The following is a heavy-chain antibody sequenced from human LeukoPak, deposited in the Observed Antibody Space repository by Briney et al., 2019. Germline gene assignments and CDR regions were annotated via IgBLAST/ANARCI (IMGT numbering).Heavy chain of an antibody. D-gene: IGHD1-1*01. V-gene: IGHV3-64D*06. Sequence: GGSLRLSCSASGFTFSAYAMYWGRQAPGKGLEYFSGLSNNGGSSFYADSVKGRFTISRDNSKNTLYLQMSSLRAEDTAVYYCVKITSVTGGDCWGQGTRLTVSS. CDR2: LSNNGGSS. CDR3: VKITSVTGGDC. J-gene: IGHJ4*02. CDR1: GFTFSAYA.